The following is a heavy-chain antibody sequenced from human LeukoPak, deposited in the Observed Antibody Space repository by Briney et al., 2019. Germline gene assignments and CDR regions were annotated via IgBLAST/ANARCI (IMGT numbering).Heavy chain of an antibody. Sequence: SETLSLTCTVSGGSISSYYWSWIRQPPGKGLEWIAYIYYSGSTNYNPSLKSRGTISVDTSKNQFSLKLSSVTAADTAVYYCARRYGSGSSGTFDYWGQGTLVTVSS. CDR1: GGSISSYY. CDR2: IYYSGST. V-gene: IGHV4-59*01. D-gene: IGHD3-10*01. J-gene: IGHJ4*02. CDR3: ARRYGSGSSGTFDY.